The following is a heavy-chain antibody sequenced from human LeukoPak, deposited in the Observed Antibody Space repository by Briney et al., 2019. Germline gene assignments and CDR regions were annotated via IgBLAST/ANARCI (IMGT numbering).Heavy chain of an antibody. V-gene: IGHV3-23*01. CDR1: GFTFSSYA. CDR2: ISGSGGGT. D-gene: IGHD3-22*01. CDR3: AKVLRHYYDSSGSDAFDI. Sequence: GGSLRLSCAASGFTFSSYAMSWVRQAPGKGLEWVSAISGSGGGTYYADSVKGRFTISRDNSKNTLYLQMNSLRAEDTAVYYYAKVLRHYYDSSGSDAFDIWGQGTMVTVSS. J-gene: IGHJ3*02.